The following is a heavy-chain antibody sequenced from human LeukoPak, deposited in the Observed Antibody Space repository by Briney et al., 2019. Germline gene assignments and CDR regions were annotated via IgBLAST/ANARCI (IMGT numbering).Heavy chain of an antibody. Sequence: PGGSLRLSCVVSGFTFSRYWMSWVRQAPGKGLEWVANIKEDGSKKDYVDSVKGRFTISRDNAKNSLYLEMNSRRAEDTAVYYCARDEVGGSYAYWGQGTLVTVSS. CDR1: GFTFSRYW. CDR2: IKEDGSKK. V-gene: IGHV3-7*01. D-gene: IGHD1-26*01. J-gene: IGHJ4*02. CDR3: ARDEVGGSYAY.